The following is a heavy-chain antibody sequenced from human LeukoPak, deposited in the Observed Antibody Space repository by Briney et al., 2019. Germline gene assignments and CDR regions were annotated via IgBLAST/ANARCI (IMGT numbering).Heavy chain of an antibody. Sequence: SEPLSLTCTVSGGPISSSSAYWGWLRQPPGKGLGWIGSIYYRKNTYYNPSLKSRVTISADTSKNQFSLTLGSVSATDTAVYYCASPRGFSYGYFDYWGQGTLVTVSS. V-gene: IGHV4-39*01. CDR3: ASPRGFSYGYFDY. D-gene: IGHD5-18*01. J-gene: IGHJ4*02. CDR2: IYYRKNT. CDR1: GGPISSSSAY.